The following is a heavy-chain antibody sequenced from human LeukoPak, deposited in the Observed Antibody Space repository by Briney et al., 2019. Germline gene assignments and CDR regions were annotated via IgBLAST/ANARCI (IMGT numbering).Heavy chain of an antibody. Sequence: WGSLRLSCAASGFTFSSFGMNWVRQAPGKGLEWVSGISRSADNTCYTDSVKGRFTISRDNSKNTLYLQMSSLRAEDTAVYYCAKDLGNSFGYENVFDYWGQGTLVTVSS. D-gene: IGHD5-18*01. J-gene: IGHJ4*02. V-gene: IGHV3-23*01. CDR1: GFTFSSFG. CDR3: AKDLGNSFGYENVFDY. CDR2: ISRSADNT.